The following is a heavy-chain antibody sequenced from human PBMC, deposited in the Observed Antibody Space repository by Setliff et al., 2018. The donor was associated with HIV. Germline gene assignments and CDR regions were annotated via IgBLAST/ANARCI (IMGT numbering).Heavy chain of an antibody. CDR1: GYTFTSDY. D-gene: IGHD2-2*01. CDR2: IDPNGGAT. J-gene: IGHJ3*02. V-gene: IGHV1-46*01. CDR3: ARAGGGATDQAFDI. Sequence: SVKVSCKASGYTFTSDYIHWVRQAPGQGLEWLGIIDPNGGATNNAQKLQGRLTVTTDTSTSTLYMELSNLRSDDTAVYYCARAGGGATDQAFDIWGQGTMVTVSS.